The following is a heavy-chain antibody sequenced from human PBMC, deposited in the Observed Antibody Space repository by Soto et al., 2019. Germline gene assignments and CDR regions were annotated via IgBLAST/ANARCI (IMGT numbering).Heavy chain of an antibody. J-gene: IGHJ6*03. V-gene: IGHV4-31*03. CDR2: IYYSGST. Sequence: SETLSLTCTVSGGSISSGGYYWSWIRQHPGKGLEWIGYIYYSGSTYYNPSLKSRVTISVDTSKNQFSLKLSSVTAADTAVYYCARAIFYYYYMDVWGQGTTVTVSS. CDR3: ARAIFYYYYMDV. CDR1: GGSISSGGYY.